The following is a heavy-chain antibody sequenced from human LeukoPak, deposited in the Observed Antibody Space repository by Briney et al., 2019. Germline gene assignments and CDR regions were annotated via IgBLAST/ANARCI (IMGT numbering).Heavy chain of an antibody. CDR3: VRDSYYHPDY. CDR1: GFTFSTFS. J-gene: IGHJ4*02. Sequence: GGSLRLSCAASGFTFSTFSMNWVRQAPGKGLEWVSAISGSGGSTYYADSVKGRFTISRDNAKNTMYLQMNSLRGEDTAVYYCVRDSYYHPDYWGQGTLVTVSS. CDR2: ISGSGGST. V-gene: IGHV3-23*01. D-gene: IGHD3-10*01.